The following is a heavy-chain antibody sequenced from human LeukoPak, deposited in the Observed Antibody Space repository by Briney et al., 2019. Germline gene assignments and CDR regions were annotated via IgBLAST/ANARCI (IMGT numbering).Heavy chain of an antibody. V-gene: IGHV3-74*01. J-gene: IGHJ4*02. CDR1: GFTFSRYW. CDR2: INTDGSST. Sequence: GGSLRLSCAASGFTFSRYWMHWVRQAPGKGLVWVSRINTDGSSTSYADSVKGRFTISKDNAKNTLYLQTNSLRVEDTAVYYCTRGYPIFDYWGQGTLVTVSS. D-gene: IGHD3-16*02. CDR3: TRGYPIFDY.